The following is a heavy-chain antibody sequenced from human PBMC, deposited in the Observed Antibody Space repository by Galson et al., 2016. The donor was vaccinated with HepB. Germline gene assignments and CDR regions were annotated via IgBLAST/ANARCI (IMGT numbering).Heavy chain of an antibody. CDR1: GFSFSNYA. J-gene: IGHJ6*02. Sequence: SLRLSCAASGFSFSNYAMSWVRQAPGKGLEWVAAIRGSGGRTFYADSVKGRITISRDNSKNTLYLQMNSLRAEDTAVYYCAKEMRALRFYYEFGMDVWGQGTTVTVSS. CDR3: AKEMRALRFYYEFGMDV. V-gene: IGHV3-23*01. CDR2: IRGSGGRT. D-gene: IGHD3-3*01.